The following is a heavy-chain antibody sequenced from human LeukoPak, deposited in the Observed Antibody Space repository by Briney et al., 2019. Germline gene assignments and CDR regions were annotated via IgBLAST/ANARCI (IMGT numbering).Heavy chain of an antibody. CDR1: GGSFSGYY. CDR2: INHSGST. V-gene: IGHV4-34*01. J-gene: IGHJ5*02. D-gene: IGHD3-22*01. Sequence: SETLSLTCAVYGGSFSGYYWSWIRQPPGKGLEWIGEINHSGSTNYNPSLKSRVTISVDTSKNQFSLKLSSVTAADTAVYYCASTAPMHYDSSGYWEASFRWFDPWGQGTLVTVSS. CDR3: ASTAPMHYDSSGYWEASFRWFDP.